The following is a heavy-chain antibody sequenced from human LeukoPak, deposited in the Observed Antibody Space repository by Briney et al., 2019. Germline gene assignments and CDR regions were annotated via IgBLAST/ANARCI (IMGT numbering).Heavy chain of an antibody. Sequence: SETLSLTCAVYGGSFSGYYWSWIRQPPGKGLEWIGEINHSGSTNYNPSLKSRVTISVDTSKNQFSLKLSSVTAADTAVYYCARVRGLYYDSSGYHDYWGQGTLVTVSS. CDR3: ARVRGLYYDSSGYHDY. CDR2: INHSGST. CDR1: GGSFSGYY. V-gene: IGHV4-34*01. J-gene: IGHJ4*02. D-gene: IGHD3-22*01.